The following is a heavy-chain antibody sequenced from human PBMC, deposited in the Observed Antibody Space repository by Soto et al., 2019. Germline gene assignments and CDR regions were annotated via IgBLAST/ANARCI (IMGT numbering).Heavy chain of an antibody. CDR2: ISAYNGNT. D-gene: IGHD2-2*01. J-gene: IGHJ4*02. CDR3: ARGGYCSSTSCYRPRPFDY. Sequence: GASVKVSCKASGYTFTSYGISWVRQAPGQGLEWMGWISAYNGNTNYAQKLQGRVTMTTDTSTSTAYMELRSLRSDDTAVYYCARGGYCSSTSCYRPRPFDYWGQGTLVTVSS. V-gene: IGHV1-18*01. CDR1: GYTFTSYG.